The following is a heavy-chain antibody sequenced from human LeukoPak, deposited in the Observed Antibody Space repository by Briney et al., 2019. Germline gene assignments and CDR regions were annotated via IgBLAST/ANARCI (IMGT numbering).Heavy chain of an antibody. CDR2: ISSSSSTI. D-gene: IGHD2-2*01. CDR1: GFTFSSDS. J-gene: IGHJ6*03. Sequence: GGSLRLSCAASGFTFSSDSMNWVRQAPGKGLEWISYISSSSSTIYYGESVKGRFTISRDNAKNALYLQMNSLRAEDTAVYYCARGGLIVPAALYYYYYYMDVWGKGTTVTVSS. CDR3: ARGGLIVPAALYYYYYYMDV. V-gene: IGHV3-48*01.